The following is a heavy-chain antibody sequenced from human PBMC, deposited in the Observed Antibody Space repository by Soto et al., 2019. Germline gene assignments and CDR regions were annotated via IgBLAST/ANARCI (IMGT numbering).Heavy chain of an antibody. CDR3: ARVGYCSGGSCYAMSTENWFDP. V-gene: IGHV1-69*01. CDR2: IIPIFGTA. Sequence: QVQLVQSGAEVKKPGSSVKVSCKASGGTFSSYAISWVRQAPGQGLEWMGGIIPIFGTANYAQKFQGRVTITEDESTITAYMELSSLRSEDTAVYYCARVGYCSGGSCYAMSTENWFDPWGQGTLVTVSS. J-gene: IGHJ5*02. CDR1: GGTFSSYA. D-gene: IGHD2-15*01.